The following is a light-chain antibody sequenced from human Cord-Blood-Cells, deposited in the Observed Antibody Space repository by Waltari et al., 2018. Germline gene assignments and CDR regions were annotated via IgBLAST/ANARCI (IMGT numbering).Light chain of an antibody. J-gene: IGKJ5*01. CDR2: GAS. Sequence: EIVMTQSPATLSVSPGERATLSCRASQSVSSNLAWYQQKPEQAPRLLIYGASTRATGIPARFSGSGSGTEFTLTISSLQSEDFAVYYCQQYNNWLITFGQGTRLEIK. CDR3: QQYNNWLIT. V-gene: IGKV3-15*01. CDR1: QSVSSN.